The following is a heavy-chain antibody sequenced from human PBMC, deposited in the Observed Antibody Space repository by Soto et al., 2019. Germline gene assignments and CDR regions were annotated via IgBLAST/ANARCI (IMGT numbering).Heavy chain of an antibody. V-gene: IGHV3-23*01. CDR1: GFTFSSYA. Sequence: GGSLRLSCAASGFTFSSYAMSWVRQAPGKGLEWVSAISGSGGSTYYADSVKGRFTISRDNSKNTLYLQMNSLRAEDTAVYYCAKDLSLSEWLQWGEGSAFDIWGQGTMVTVSS. J-gene: IGHJ3*02. D-gene: IGHD5-12*01. CDR2: ISGSGGST. CDR3: AKDLSLSEWLQWGEGSAFDI.